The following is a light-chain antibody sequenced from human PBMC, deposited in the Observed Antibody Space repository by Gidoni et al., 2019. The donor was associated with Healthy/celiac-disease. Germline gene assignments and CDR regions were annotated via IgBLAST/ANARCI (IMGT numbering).Light chain of an antibody. CDR3: QQSYSTPQT. Sequence: IQLAQSPSSLSASVGDRVTITCRASQSLSSYLNWYQQKPGKAPKLLIYAASSWQSGVPSRFSGSGSGTDFTLTISSLQPEDFATYYCQQSYSTPQTFGQGTKLEIK. J-gene: IGKJ2*01. V-gene: IGKV1-39*01. CDR2: AAS. CDR1: QSLSSY.